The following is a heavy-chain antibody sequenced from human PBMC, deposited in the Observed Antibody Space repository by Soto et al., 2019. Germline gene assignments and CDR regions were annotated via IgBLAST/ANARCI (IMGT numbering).Heavy chain of an antibody. CDR1: GFTFSSYW. V-gene: IGHV3-7*03. J-gene: IGHJ4*02. CDR2: IKQDGSEK. Sequence: PGGSLRLSCAASGFTFSSYWMSWVRQAPGKGLEWVANIKQDGSEKFYVDSVKGRFTISRDDARNSLYLLMNSLRAEDTAVYYCARVGIAARRDFDYWGQGTLVTVSS. D-gene: IGHD6-6*01. CDR3: ARVGIAARRDFDY.